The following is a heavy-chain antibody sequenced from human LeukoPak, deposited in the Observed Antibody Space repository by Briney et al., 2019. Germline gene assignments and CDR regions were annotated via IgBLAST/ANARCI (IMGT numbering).Heavy chain of an antibody. CDR2: ISGSGGST. CDR1: GFTFSSYA. V-gene: IGHV3-23*01. CDR3: TRPFYCSGGACYSGLGY. D-gene: IGHD2-15*01. J-gene: IGHJ4*02. Sequence: GGSLRLSCAASGFTFSSYAMSWVRQAPGKGLEWVSAISGSGGSTYYADSVKGRFTVSRDNAKNSLYLQMNSLRAEDTAVYYCTRPFYCSGGACYSGLGYWGQGTLVTVSS.